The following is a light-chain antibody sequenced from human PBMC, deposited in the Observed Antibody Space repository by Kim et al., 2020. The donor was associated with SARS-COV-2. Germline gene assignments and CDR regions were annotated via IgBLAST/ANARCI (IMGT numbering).Light chain of an antibody. CDR1: SIDVGRYNP. V-gene: IGLV2-23*02. J-gene: IGLJ2*01. Sequence: PGQSSTISCTGNSIDVGRYNPVSWYQHDPGKAPILMCYEVSKRPSGVSNRFSGSKSCNTASLTISGLQAEDEADYYCCSDAGSFVVFGGGTQLTVL. CDR3: CSDAGSFVV. CDR2: EVS.